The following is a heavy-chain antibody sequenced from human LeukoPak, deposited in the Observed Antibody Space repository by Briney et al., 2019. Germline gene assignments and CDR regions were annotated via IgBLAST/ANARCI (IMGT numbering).Heavy chain of an antibody. Sequence: SVKVSCKASGGTFSSYAISWVRQAPGQGLEWMGGIIPIFGTANYAQKFQGRVTITADESTSTAYMELSSLRSEDTAVYYCATATRYFDWLLPLDYWGQGPLVTVSS. CDR1: GGTFSSYA. V-gene: IGHV1-69*13. D-gene: IGHD3-9*01. CDR3: ATATRYFDWLLPLDY. CDR2: IIPIFGTA. J-gene: IGHJ4*02.